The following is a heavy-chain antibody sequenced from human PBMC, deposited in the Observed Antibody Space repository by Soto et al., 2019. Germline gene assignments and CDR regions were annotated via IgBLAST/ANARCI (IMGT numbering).Heavy chain of an antibody. CDR3: VGGRGRLVGFDY. Sequence: QVQLQQWGAVLLKPSETLSLTCAVNTESFSNYYWSWIRQPPGKGLEWVGEINDSGNTDYSPSLKGRVTISVDTSKNQFSLKLASVTAADTAIYYCVGGRGRLVGFDYWGQGTLVTGSS. D-gene: IGHD2-8*02. CDR2: INDSGNT. J-gene: IGHJ4*02. CDR1: TESFSNYY. V-gene: IGHV4-34*01.